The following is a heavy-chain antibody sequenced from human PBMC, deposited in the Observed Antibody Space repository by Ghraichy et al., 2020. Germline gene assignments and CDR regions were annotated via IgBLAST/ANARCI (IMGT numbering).Heavy chain of an antibody. CDR2: IYHSGST. J-gene: IGHJ4*02. V-gene: IGHV4-38-2*02. D-gene: IGHD3-10*01. CDR1: GYSISSGYY. Sequence: SETLSLTCTVSGYSISSGYYWGWIRQPPGKGLEWIGSIYHSGSTYYNPSLKSRVTISVDTSKNQFSLKLSSVTAADTAVYYCASVWFGEKGYYFDYWGQGTLVTVSS. CDR3: ASVWFGEKGYYFDY.